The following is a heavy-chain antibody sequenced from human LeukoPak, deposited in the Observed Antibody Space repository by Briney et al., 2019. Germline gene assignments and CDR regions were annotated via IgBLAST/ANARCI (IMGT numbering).Heavy chain of an antibody. CDR2: IYYSGST. V-gene: IGHV4-39*07. CDR3: ARELPHVVGANAFDI. J-gene: IGHJ3*02. D-gene: IGHD1-26*01. CDR1: GGSISSSSYY. Sequence: SETLSLTCTVSGGSISSSSYYWGWIRQPPGKGLEWIGSIYYSGSTYYNPSLKSRVTISVDTSKNQFSLQLNSVTPEDTAVYYCARELPHVVGANAFDIWGQGTMVTVSS.